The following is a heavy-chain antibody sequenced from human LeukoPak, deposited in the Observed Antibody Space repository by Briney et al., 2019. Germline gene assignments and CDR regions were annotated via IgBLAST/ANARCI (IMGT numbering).Heavy chain of an antibody. CDR2: VNAANGNT. J-gene: IGHJ3*02. D-gene: IGHD3/OR15-3a*01. V-gene: IGHV1-3*01. Sequence: RASAKVSCKASGYPFTIYLMHWVRQAPGQRLEWMGWVNAANGNTKYSQNFQGRVTISRDTSATTAYMELSSLRSEDTAVYYCARDGLVAGGAFDIWGQGTMVTVSS. CDR3: ARDGLVAGGAFDI. CDR1: GYPFTIYL.